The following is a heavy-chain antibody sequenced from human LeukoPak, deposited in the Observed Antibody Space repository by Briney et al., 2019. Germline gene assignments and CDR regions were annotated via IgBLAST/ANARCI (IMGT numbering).Heavy chain of an antibody. D-gene: IGHD5-18*01. Sequence: GGSLRLSCAASGFTFSRYNMNWVRQAPGKGLEWVSSISSGSSYIYYADSVKGRFTISRDNAKTSLYLQMDRLRAEDTAVYYCARHLSGVAGYTYGRGIDYWGQGTLVTVSS. CDR3: ARHLSGVAGYTYGRGIDY. CDR2: ISSGSSYI. J-gene: IGHJ4*02. CDR1: GFTFSRYN. V-gene: IGHV3-21*01.